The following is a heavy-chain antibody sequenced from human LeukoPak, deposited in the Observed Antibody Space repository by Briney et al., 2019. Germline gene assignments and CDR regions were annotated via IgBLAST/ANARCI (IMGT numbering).Heavy chain of an antibody. CDR3: AGPSDVTRSWYFDL. D-gene: IGHD2-21*02. CDR2: IYVNGGT. CDR1: GFSVSTNY. Sequence: GGSLRLSCAPSGFSVSTNYMTWVRQAPGKGLEWASVIYVNGGTDYTDSVKGRFTISRDNSKNTLYLQINSLRGDDTAVYYCAGPSDVTRSWYFDLWGRGTLVTVSS. V-gene: IGHV3-53*01. J-gene: IGHJ2*01.